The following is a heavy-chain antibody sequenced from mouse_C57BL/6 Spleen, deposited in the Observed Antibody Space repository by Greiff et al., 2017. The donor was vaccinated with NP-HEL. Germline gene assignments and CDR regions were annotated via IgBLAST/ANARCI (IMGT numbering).Heavy chain of an antibody. CDR1: GFTFSDYY. V-gene: IGHV5-16*01. Sequence: EVHLVESEGGLVQPGSSMKLSCTASGFTFSDYYMAWVRQVPEKGLEWVANINYDGSSPYYLDSLKSRFIISRDNAKNILYLQMSSLKSEDTATYYCARDGGNYPYYAMDYWGQGTSVAVSS. CDR3: ARDGGNYPYYAMDY. J-gene: IGHJ4*01. D-gene: IGHD2-1*01. CDR2: INYDGSSP.